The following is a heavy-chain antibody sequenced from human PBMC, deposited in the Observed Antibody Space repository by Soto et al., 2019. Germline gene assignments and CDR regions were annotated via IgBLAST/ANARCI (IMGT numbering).Heavy chain of an antibody. CDR3: ARLVRDCTNGVCYPYYYYYYYMDV. CDR1: GGSFTGYY. V-gene: IGHV4-34*01. J-gene: IGHJ6*03. D-gene: IGHD2-8*01. Sequence: TSETLSLTCAVYGGSFTGYYWSWIRQPPGKGLEWIGEINHSGSTNYNPSLKGRVTISVDTSKNQFSLKLSSVTAADTAVYYCARLVRDCTNGVCYPYYYYYYYMDVWGKGTTVT. CDR2: INHSGST.